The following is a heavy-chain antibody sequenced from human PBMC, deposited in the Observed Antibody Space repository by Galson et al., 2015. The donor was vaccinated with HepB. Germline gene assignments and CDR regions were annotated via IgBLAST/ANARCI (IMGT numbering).Heavy chain of an antibody. J-gene: IGHJ5*02. V-gene: IGHV3-33*08. CDR3: ARDRLGSSSWLDNWFDP. CDR1: GFTFSSYG. D-gene: IGHD6-13*01. Sequence: SLRLSCAASGFTFSSYGMHWVRQAPGKGLEWVAVIWYDGSNKYYADSVKGRFTISRDNSKNTLYLQMNSLRAEDTAVYYCARDRLGSSSWLDNWFDPWGQGTLVTVSS. CDR2: IWYDGSNK.